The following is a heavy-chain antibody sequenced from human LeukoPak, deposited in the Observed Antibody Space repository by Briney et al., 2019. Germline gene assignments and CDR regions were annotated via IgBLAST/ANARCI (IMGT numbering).Heavy chain of an antibody. CDR3: ARDRGYYDYVWGSYRYVNTKNNWFDP. Sequence: SETLSLTCTVSGGSISSSNYYWGWIRQPPGKGLEWIESIHYSGSTYYNPSLKSRVTISVDTSKNQFSLKLSSVTAADTAVYYCARDRGYYDYVWGSYRYVNTKNNWFDPWGQGTLVTVSS. V-gene: IGHV4-39*07. CDR2: IHYSGST. CDR1: GGSISSSNYY. J-gene: IGHJ5*02. D-gene: IGHD3-16*02.